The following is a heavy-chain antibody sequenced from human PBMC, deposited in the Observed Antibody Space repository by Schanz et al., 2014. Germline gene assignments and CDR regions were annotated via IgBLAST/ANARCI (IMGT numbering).Heavy chain of an antibody. CDR2: IWSDGTNE. D-gene: IGHD4-17*01. V-gene: IGHV3-33*08. J-gene: IGHJ3*02. CDR1: GFTFSAYA. Sequence: VQLVESGGGLVQPGGSLRLSCAASGFTFSAYAMTWVRQAPGKGLEWVAVIWSDGTNEYYADSVKGRFTISGDSSKYTVYLQMNTLRAEDTAVYYCARKMKLGVYGGKGHDSLDIWGQGTMVTVSS. CDR3: ARKMKLGVYGGKGHDSLDI.